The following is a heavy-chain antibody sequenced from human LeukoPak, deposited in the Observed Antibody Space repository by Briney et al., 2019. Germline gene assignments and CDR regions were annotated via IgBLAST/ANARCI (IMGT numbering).Heavy chain of an antibody. V-gene: IGHV4-59*08. CDR1: GGSISSYY. CDR3: ASLTPSYYDSSGYYNQPFDY. CDR2: IYYSGST. Sequence: SETLSLTCTISGGSISSYYWSWIRQPPGKGLEWIGYIYYSGSTNYNPSLKSRVTISLDTSKNQFSLKLSSVTAADTAVYYCASLTPSYYDSSGYYNQPFDYWGQGTLVTVSS. J-gene: IGHJ4*02. D-gene: IGHD3-22*01.